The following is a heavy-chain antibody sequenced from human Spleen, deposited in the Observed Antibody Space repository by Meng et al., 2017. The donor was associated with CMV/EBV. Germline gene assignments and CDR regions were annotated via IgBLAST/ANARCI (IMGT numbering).Heavy chain of an antibody. CDR1: GYTFTGYY. J-gene: IGHJ4*02. Sequence: ASVKVSCKASGYTFTGYYMHWVRQDPGQGLEWMGWINPHSGVTDYAQKFQGRVTMTRDTSISTAYMELTRLTSDDTAVYYCASSSWDHNWGQGTLVTVSS. V-gene: IGHV1-2*02. CDR3: ASSSWDHN. D-gene: IGHD6-13*01. CDR2: INPHSGVT.